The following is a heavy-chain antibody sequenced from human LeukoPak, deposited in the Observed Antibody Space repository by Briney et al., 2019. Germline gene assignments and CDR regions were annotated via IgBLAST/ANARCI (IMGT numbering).Heavy chain of an antibody. CDR1: GFTFSSYG. CDR2: IWSQGSNK. V-gene: IGHV3-33*01. Sequence: PGGSLRLSCAASGFTFSSYGMHWVRQAPGKGLEWVAIIWSQGSNKYYADSVRGRFTISRDNSKNTLYLQMNSLRAEDTAVYYCTRQECSGGSCSYVDYWGQGTLVTVSS. D-gene: IGHD2-15*01. J-gene: IGHJ4*02. CDR3: TRQECSGGSCSYVDY.